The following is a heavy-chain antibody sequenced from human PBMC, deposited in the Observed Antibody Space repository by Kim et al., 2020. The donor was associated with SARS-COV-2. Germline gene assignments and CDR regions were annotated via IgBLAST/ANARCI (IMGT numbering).Heavy chain of an antibody. D-gene: IGHD2-15*01. Sequence: SETLSLTCTVSGGSISSSSYYWGWIRQPPGKGLEWIGSIYYSGSTYYNPSLKSRVTISVDTSKNQFSLKLSSVTAADTAVYYCARVPGGTPRHCSGGSCYSPPGYWGQGTLVTVSS. CDR1: GGSISSSSYY. J-gene: IGHJ4*02. CDR2: IYYSGST. V-gene: IGHV4-39*07. CDR3: ARVPGGTPRHCSGGSCYSPPGY.